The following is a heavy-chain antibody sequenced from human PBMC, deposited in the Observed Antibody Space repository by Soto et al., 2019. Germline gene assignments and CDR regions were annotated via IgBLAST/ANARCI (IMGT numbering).Heavy chain of an antibody. D-gene: IGHD3-9*01. J-gene: IGHJ4*02. Sequence: GGSLRLSCAASGFTSSSYAMSWVRQAPGKGLEWVSAITGSGTNTYYAVSVKGRFTISRDNSKNTLYLQMNSLRAEDTAVYYCAKFPGVRYFDWFQSGFDFWGQGTLVTVSS. V-gene: IGHV3-23*01. CDR1: GFTSSSYA. CDR3: AKFPGVRYFDWFQSGFDF. CDR2: ITGSGTNT.